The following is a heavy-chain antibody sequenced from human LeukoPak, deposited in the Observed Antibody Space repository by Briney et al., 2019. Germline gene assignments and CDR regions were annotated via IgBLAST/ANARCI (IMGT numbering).Heavy chain of an antibody. Sequence: ASVKVSCKASGYTLTVYYMHWVRQAPGQGLEWMGRINPNSGGTNYAQKFQGRVTMTRDTSISTAYMELRRLRSDDTAVYYYSRDSSSTDYYMDVWGQGTTVSVSS. V-gene: IGHV1-2*06. CDR2: INPNSGGT. D-gene: IGHD6-13*01. J-gene: IGHJ6*03. CDR3: SRDSSSTDYYMDV. CDR1: GYTLTVYY.